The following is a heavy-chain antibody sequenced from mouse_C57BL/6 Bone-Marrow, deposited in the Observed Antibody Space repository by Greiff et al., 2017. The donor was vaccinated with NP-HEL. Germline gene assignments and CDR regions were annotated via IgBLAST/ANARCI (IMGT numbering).Heavy chain of an antibody. CDR3: TCLLLLLRGYAMDY. Sequence: EVQGVESGGGLVQPGGSMKLSCVASGFTFSNYWMNWVRQSPEKGLEWVAQIRLKSDNYATHYAESVKGRFTISRDDSKSSVYLQMNNLRAEDTGIYYCTCLLLLLRGYAMDYWGQGTSVTVSS. CDR2: IRLKSDNYAT. V-gene: IGHV6-3*01. J-gene: IGHJ4*01. D-gene: IGHD1-1*01. CDR1: GFTFSNYW.